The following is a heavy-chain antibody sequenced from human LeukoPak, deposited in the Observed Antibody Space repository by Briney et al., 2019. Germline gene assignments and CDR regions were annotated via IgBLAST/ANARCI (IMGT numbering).Heavy chain of an antibody. CDR2: ISGSGGST. CDR1: GFTFSSYA. CDR3: AKDTPDGIAVAAPYFDN. J-gene: IGHJ4*02. D-gene: IGHD6-19*01. V-gene: IGHV3-23*01. Sequence: GGSLRLSCAASGFTFSSYAMSWVRQAPGKVLEWVSAISGSGGSTYYADSVKGRFTISRDNSKNTLYLQINSLRGEDTALYYCAKDTPDGIAVAAPYFDNWGQGTLVTVSS.